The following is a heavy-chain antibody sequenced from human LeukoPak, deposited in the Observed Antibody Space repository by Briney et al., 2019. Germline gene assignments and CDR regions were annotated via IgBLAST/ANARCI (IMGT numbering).Heavy chain of an antibody. CDR3: ARSNDAFDI. Sequence: GGSLRLSCAASGFTFSSYWMSWVRQAPGKGLEWVSIIYSGGSTFYADSVKGRFTISRDNSKNTLHLQMNSLRAEDTAVYYCARSNDAFDIWGQGTMVTVSS. V-gene: IGHV3-53*01. CDR2: IYSGGST. CDR1: GFTFSSYW. J-gene: IGHJ3*02. D-gene: IGHD5/OR15-5a*01.